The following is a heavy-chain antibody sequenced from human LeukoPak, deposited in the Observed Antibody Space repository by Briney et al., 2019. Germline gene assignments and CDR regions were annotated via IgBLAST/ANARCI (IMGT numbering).Heavy chain of an antibody. Sequence: ASVKVSCKASGGTFSSYTISWVRQAPGQGLEWMGRIIPILGIANYAQKFQGRVTITADKSTSTAYMELSSLRSEDTAVYYRARDLWQQLPDYWGQGTLVTVSS. CDR3: ARDLWQQLPDY. J-gene: IGHJ4*02. CDR2: IIPILGIA. D-gene: IGHD6-13*01. V-gene: IGHV1-69*04. CDR1: GGTFSSYT.